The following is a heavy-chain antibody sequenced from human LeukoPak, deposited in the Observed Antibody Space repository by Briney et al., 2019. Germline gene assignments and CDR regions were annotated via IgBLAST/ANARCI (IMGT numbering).Heavy chain of an antibody. D-gene: IGHD5-12*01. CDR3: AREWVSGYDGPGLDY. J-gene: IGHJ4*02. CDR2: IIPIFGTA. Sequence: SVKVSCKASGGTFSSYAISWVRQAPGQGLELMGGIIPIFGTANYAQKFQGRVTITTDESTSTAYMELSSLRSEDTAVYYCAREWVSGYDGPGLDYWGQGTLVTVSS. V-gene: IGHV1-69*05. CDR1: GGTFSSYA.